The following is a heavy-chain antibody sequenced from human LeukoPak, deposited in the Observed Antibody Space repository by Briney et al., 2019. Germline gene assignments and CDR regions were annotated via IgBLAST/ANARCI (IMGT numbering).Heavy chain of an antibody. CDR2: IWHDGSNI. CDR1: GFTFSSYG. CDR3: ARARNNYDSSGYSALDY. J-gene: IGHJ4*02. Sequence: GGSLRLSCAASGFTFSSYGMHWVRQAPGEGLEWVAVIWHDGSNIDYADSVKGRFTISRDNSKNTLYLQMNSLRAEDTAVYYCARARNNYDSSGYSALDYWGQGTLATVSS. D-gene: IGHD3-22*01. V-gene: IGHV3-33*01.